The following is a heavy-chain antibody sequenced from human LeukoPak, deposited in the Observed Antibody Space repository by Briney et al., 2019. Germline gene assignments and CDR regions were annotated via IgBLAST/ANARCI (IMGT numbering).Heavy chain of an antibody. D-gene: IGHD4-17*01. Sequence: GGSLRLSCTASAFNLSRSAMTWVRQAPGKGLEWVSSLSDNGRDTYYADSVKGRFTISRDNAKNSLYLHMNSLRAGDTAVCYCAAPTGGGQGTLVTVSS. CDR2: LSDNGRDT. J-gene: IGHJ4*02. CDR3: AAPTG. V-gene: IGHV3-21*01. CDR1: AFNLSRSA.